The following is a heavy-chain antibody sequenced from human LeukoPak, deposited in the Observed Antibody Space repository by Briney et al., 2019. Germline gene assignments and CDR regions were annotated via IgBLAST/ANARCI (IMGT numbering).Heavy chain of an antibody. Sequence: GGSLRLSCAASGFTFSSFAMRWVRQAPGKGVDWGASISGGSENTYYADSVKGRFNISTDNSKTTLDLHLNSPAADDTAVYYCANMQLVKGVFEIWGQGTRVTVSS. D-gene: IGHD6-13*01. J-gene: IGHJ3*02. V-gene: IGHV3-23*01. CDR3: ANMQLVKGVFEI. CDR2: ISGGSENT. CDR1: GFTFSSFA.